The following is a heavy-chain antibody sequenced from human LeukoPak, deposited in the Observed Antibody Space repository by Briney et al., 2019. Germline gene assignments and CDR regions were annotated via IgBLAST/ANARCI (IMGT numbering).Heavy chain of an antibody. CDR2: ISYDGKNI. J-gene: IGHJ4*02. V-gene: IGHV3-33*06. CDR1: GFSFSNYG. CDR3: AKTYSRESGYDFFFHY. Sequence: GGSLRLSCAASGFSFSNYGFHWVRQAPGKGLDWVSAISYDGKNIHYADSVRGRFTISRDNSRNTVYLQMNSLRVEDTAVYYCAKTYSRESGYDFFFHYWGQGTRVTVSS. D-gene: IGHD5-12*01.